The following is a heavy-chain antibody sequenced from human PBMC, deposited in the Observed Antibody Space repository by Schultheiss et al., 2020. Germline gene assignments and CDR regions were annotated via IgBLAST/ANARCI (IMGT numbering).Heavy chain of an antibody. D-gene: IGHD2-2*01. J-gene: IGHJ6*02. CDR1: GFTFSSYD. CDR2: IKSKTDGGTT. CDR3: TVGVPAAHYYYYGMDV. Sequence: GGSLRLSCAASGFTFSSYDMHWVRQAPGKGLEWVGRIKSKTDGGTTDYAAPVKGRFTISRDDSKNTLYLQMNSLKTEDTAVYYCTVGVPAAHYYYYGMDVWGQGTTVTVSS. V-gene: IGHV3-15*01.